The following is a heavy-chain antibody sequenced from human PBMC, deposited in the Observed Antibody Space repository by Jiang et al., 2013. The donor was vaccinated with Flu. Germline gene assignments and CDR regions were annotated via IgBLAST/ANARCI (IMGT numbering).Heavy chain of an antibody. D-gene: IGHD2-8*01. Sequence: PGLVKPSETLSLTCTVSGGSISSYYWSWIRQPPGKGLEWIGYIYYSGSTNYNPSLKSRVTISVDTSKNQFSLKLSSVTAADTAVYYCARASPLGDGCTNGVCYGIAKYYFDYWGQGTLVTVSS. J-gene: IGHJ4*02. CDR2: IYYSGST. CDR3: ARASPLGDGCTNGVCYGIAKYYFDY. V-gene: IGHV4-59*01. CDR1: GGSISSYY.